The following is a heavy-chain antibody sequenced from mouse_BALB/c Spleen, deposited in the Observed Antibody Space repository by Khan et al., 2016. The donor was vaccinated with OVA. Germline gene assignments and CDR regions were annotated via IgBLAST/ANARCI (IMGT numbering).Heavy chain of an antibody. CDR2: ISSGGSYT. Sequence: EVQLVESGGDLVKPGGSLKLSCAASGFTFSTYGMSWVRQTPDKRLEWVAGISSGGSYTYYPDSVKGRFTISRDNAKHTLHLQMSSLRSEDTAMYYCTRLAYYYNSEGFAYWGQGTLVTVSA. J-gene: IGHJ3*01. CDR3: TRLAYYYNSEGFAY. D-gene: IGHD1-1*01. CDR1: GFTFSTYG. V-gene: IGHV5-6*01.